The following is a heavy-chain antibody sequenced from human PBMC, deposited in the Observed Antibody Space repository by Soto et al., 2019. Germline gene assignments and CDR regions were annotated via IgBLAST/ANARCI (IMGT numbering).Heavy chain of an antibody. CDR1: GYTFTSYG. CDR3: ARAVTTTVRGQPHPPLDLRNPWGWFDP. J-gene: IGHJ5*02. D-gene: IGHD3-10*01. Sequence: QVQLVQSGAEVKKPGASVKVSCKASGYTFTSYGISWVRQAPGQGLEWMGWISAYNGNTNYAQKLQGIVTMPTDTSTSTAYMELRSLRSDDTAVYYCARAVTTTVRGQPHPPLDLRNPWGWFDPWGQGTLVTVSS. V-gene: IGHV1-18*01. CDR2: ISAYNGNT.